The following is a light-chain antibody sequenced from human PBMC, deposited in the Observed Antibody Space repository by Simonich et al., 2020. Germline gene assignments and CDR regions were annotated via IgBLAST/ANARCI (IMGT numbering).Light chain of an antibody. CDR1: QSISSY. V-gene: IGKV1-39*01. Sequence: DIQMTQSPSSLSASVGDRVTITCRASQSISSYLNWYQQKPGKAPKLLIYAASSLQRGVPSRFSGSGSGTDFTLTISSLQPEDFATYYCQQYNSYSQTFGQGTKVEIK. CDR2: AAS. CDR3: QQYNSYSQT. J-gene: IGKJ1*01.